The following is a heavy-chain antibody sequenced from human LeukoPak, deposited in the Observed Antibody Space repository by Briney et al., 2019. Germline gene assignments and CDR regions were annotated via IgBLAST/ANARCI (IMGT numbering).Heavy chain of an antibody. V-gene: IGHV4-31*03. J-gene: IGHJ6*02. CDR2: IYYSGST. Sequence: SETLSLTCTVSGGSISSGGYYWSWIHQHPGKGLEWIGYIYYSGSTYYNPSLKSRVTISVDTSKNQFSLKLSSVTAAGTAVYYCASQGANQYYYYGMDVWGQGTTVTVSS. CDR3: ASQGANQYYYYGMDV. CDR1: GGSISSGGYY.